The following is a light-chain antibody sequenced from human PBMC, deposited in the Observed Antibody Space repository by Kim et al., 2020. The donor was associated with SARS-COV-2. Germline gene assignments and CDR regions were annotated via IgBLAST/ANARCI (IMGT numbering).Light chain of an antibody. Sequence: SYELTQPPSVSVAPGKTARLSCGGNSIGSKSVHWYQQKSGQAPVLVISYDSDRPSGIPERFSGSNSGNTATLIISRVEAGDEADYYCQVWDSSSDHRVVFGGGTKVTVL. V-gene: IGLV3-21*04. CDR3: QVWDSSSDHRVV. J-gene: IGLJ2*01. CDR1: SIGSKS. CDR2: YDS.